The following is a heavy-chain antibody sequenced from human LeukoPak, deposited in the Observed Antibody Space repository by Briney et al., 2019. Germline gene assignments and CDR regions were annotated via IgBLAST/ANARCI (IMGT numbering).Heavy chain of an antibody. Sequence: GGSLRLSCAASGFTFSSYAMHWVRQAPGKGLEWVAVISYDGSNKYYADSVKGRFTISRDNSKNTLYLQMNSLRAEDTAVYYCARVDTAMSALLYFDYWGQGTLVTVSS. CDR2: ISYDGSNK. CDR1: GFTFSSYA. J-gene: IGHJ4*02. V-gene: IGHV3-30*04. CDR3: ARVDTAMSALLYFDY. D-gene: IGHD5-18*01.